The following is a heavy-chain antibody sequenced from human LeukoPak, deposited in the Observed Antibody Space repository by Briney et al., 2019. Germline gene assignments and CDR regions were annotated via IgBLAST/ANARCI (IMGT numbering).Heavy chain of an antibody. CDR3: ARVFFDYGDSGGIDP. J-gene: IGHJ5*02. V-gene: IGHV1-24*01. CDR1: GYTLTELS. Sequence: EASVKVSCKVSGYTLTELSMHWVRQAPGKGLEWMGGFDPEDGETIYAQKFQGRVTITADESTSTAYMELSSLRSEDTAVYYCARVFFDYGDSGGIDPWGQGTLVTVSS. D-gene: IGHD4-17*01. CDR2: FDPEDGET.